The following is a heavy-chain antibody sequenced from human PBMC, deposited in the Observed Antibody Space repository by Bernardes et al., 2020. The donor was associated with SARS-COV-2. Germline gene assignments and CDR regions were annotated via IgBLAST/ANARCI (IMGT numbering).Heavy chain of an antibody. CDR1: GFTFDDYG. V-gene: IGHV3-20*04. CDR2: INWNGGST. CDR3: ARDLRTEYRSGWPLDY. J-gene: IGHJ4*02. Sequence: GGSLRLSCAASGFTFDDYGMSWVRQAPGKGLEWVSGINWNGGSTGYADSVKGRFTISRDNAKNSLYLQMNSLRADDTAVYYCARDLRTEYRSGWPLDYWGQGTLVTVSS. D-gene: IGHD6-19*01.